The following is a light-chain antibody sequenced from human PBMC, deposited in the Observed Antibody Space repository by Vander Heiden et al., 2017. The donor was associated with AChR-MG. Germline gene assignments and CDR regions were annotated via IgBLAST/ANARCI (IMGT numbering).Light chain of an antibody. Sequence: IVMTQSPATLSVSPGERATLSCRASQSVSSNLAWYQQKPGQAPRLLIYGASTRATGIPARFSGSGSGTEFTLTISSLQSEDFAVYYCQQYNNWPLWTFGQRTKVEIK. CDR1: QSVSSN. CDR3: QQYNNWPLWT. CDR2: GAS. J-gene: IGKJ1*01. V-gene: IGKV3-15*01.